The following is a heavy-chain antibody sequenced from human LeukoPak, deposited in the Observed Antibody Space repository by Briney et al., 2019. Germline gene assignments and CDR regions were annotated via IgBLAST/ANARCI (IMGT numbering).Heavy chain of an antibody. CDR3: ARGIPGYSSGLFGLY. V-gene: IGHV3-7*03. CDR1: GFTFSSYW. D-gene: IGHD6-25*01. CDR2: IKQDGSEK. J-gene: IGHJ4*02. Sequence: GGSLRLSCAASGFTFSSYWMSWVRQAPGKGLEWVANIKQDGSEKYYVDSVKGRFTISRDNSKNTLYLQMNSLRAEDTAVYYCARGIPGYSSGLFGLYWGQGTLVTVSS.